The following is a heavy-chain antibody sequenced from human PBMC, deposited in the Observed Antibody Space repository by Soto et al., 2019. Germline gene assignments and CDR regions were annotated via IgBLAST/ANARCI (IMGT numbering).Heavy chain of an antibody. D-gene: IGHD6-6*01. V-gene: IGHV1-24*01. CDR2: FDPEDGET. Sequence: QVQLVQSGAEVKKPGASVKVSCKVSGYTLTELSMHWVRQAPGKGLEWMGGFDPEDGETIYAQKFQGRVTMTEDTSTDTAYMELSSLRSEDTAVYYCATDVPRNRQRSIAAHYYYYYGMDVFGQGTTVTVSS. CDR1: GYTLTELS. J-gene: IGHJ6*02. CDR3: ATDVPRNRQRSIAAHYYYYYGMDV.